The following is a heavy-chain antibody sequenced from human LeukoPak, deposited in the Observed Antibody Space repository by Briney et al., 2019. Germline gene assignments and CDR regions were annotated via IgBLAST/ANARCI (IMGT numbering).Heavy chain of an antibody. D-gene: IGHD2-15*01. J-gene: IGHJ4*02. CDR1: GGSISSADYY. CDR3: ARGFRIFDY. Sequence: SETLSLTCTVSGGSISSADYYWSWIRQPPGKGLEWIGYISYSGSTYYNPSLKSRVTISVDTSKNQFSLKLSSVTAADTAVHYCARGFRIFDYWGQGTLVTVSS. V-gene: IGHV4-30-4*08. CDR2: ISYSGST.